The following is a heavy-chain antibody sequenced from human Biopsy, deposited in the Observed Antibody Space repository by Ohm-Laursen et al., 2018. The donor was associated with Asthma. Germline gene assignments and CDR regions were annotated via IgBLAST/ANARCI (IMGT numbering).Heavy chain of an antibody. CDR2: IYSGGTS. V-gene: IGHV3-66*01. CDR1: GFAVSRDH. Sequence: SLRPSCAASGFAVSRDHMFWVRQAPGKGLEWVSVIYSGGTSHTADSVKGRFTISRDNSKNTLYLQMNSLRAEDTAVYYCARSIYDFWSGYYGMDVWGQGTTVTVSS. CDR3: ARSIYDFWSGYYGMDV. J-gene: IGHJ6*02. D-gene: IGHD3-3*01.